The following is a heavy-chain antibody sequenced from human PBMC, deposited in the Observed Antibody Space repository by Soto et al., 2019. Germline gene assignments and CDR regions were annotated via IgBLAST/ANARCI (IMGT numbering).Heavy chain of an antibody. V-gene: IGHV1-8*01. D-gene: IGHD3-10*01. J-gene: IGHJ6*03. CDR1: GYTFTSYD. CDR2: MNPNSGNT. CDR3: GGGGGEITMVRGVINYYYYYMDV. Sequence: QVQLVQSGAEVKKPGASVKVSCKASGYTFTSYDINWVRQATGQGLEWMGWMNPNSGNTGYAQKFQGRVNMTRNTSKGTAYMGGSSLGSEDRAVYYWGGGGGEITMVRGVINYYYYYMDVWGKGTTVTVSS.